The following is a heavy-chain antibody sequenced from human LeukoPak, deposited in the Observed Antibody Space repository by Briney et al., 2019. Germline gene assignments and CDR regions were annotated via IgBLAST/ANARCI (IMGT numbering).Heavy chain of an antibody. Sequence: SVEVSFQASGGPFSSYAISWVRPAPGQGLEWMGGIIPIFGTANYAQKFQGRVTITTDESTSTAYMELSSLRSEDTAVYYCRANYYDSSEEGLDYWGQGTLVTVSS. J-gene: IGHJ4*02. CDR3: RANYYDSSEEGLDY. CDR1: GGPFSSYA. D-gene: IGHD3-22*01. CDR2: IIPIFGTA. V-gene: IGHV1-69*05.